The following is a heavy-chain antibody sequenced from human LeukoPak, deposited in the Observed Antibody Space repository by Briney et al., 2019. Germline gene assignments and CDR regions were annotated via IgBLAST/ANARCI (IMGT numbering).Heavy chain of an antibody. D-gene: IGHD1-14*01. CDR2: IYYSGST. J-gene: IGHJ4*02. V-gene: IGHV4-39*01. CDR3: GEPGY. CDR1: DGSISSSSYY. Sequence: SETLSRTCTVSDGSISSSSYYWGWIRQPPGKGLEWIGTIYYSGSTYYNPSLKSRVTISVDTSKNQFSLKLSSVTAADTAVYYCGEPGYWGQGTLVTVSS.